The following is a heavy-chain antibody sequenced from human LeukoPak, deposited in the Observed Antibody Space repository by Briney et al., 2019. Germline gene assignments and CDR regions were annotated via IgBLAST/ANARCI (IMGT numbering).Heavy chain of an antibody. CDR1: GGSISSYY. CDR2: IYYSGST. V-gene: IGHV4-59*08. D-gene: IGHD6-13*01. Sequence: PSETLSLTCTVSGGSISSYYWSRIRQPPGKGLEWIGYIYYSGSTNYNPSLKSRVTISVDTSKNQCSLKLSSVTAADTAVYYCAGQLGTSSRWPLVSWGQGTLVTVSP. J-gene: IGHJ4*02. CDR3: AGQLGTSSRWPLVS.